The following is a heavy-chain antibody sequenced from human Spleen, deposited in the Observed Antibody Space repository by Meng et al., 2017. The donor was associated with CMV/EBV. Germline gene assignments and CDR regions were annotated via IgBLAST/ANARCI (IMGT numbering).Heavy chain of an antibody. CDR1: GYTFTNYG. V-gene: IGHV1-18*01. CDR2: ISAYNGNT. D-gene: IGHD3-10*01. J-gene: IGHJ4*02. Sequence: KASGYTFTNYGISWVRQAPGQGLEWMGWISAYNGNTEYAPKFQGRVTMTTDTSTNTAYMEFRSLRSDDTAVYFCARDKPVARDTVDYWGQGTLVTVSS. CDR3: ARDKPVARDTVDY.